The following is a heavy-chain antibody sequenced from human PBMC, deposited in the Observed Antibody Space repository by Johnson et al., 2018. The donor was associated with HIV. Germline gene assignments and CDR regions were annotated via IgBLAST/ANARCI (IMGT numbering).Heavy chain of an antibody. D-gene: IGHD3-9*01. V-gene: IGHV3-20*04. CDR3: SRVRYYDILTGPDAFDI. CDR2: INWNGGST. Sequence: VQLVESGGGVVQPGGSLRLSCAASGFTFDDYGMSWVRQAPGKGLEWVSGINWNGGSTGYADSVKGRFTISRDNAKNSLYLQMNSLRAGDTALYYCSRVRYYDILTGPDAFDIWGQGTMVTVSS. J-gene: IGHJ3*02. CDR1: GFTFDDYG.